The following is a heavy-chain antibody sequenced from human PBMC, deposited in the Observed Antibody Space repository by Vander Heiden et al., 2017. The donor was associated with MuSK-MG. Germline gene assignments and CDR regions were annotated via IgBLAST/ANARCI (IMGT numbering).Heavy chain of an antibody. CDR3: ARAMELTIHTYDY. J-gene: IGHJ4*01. Sequence: QVQLQESGPGLVKPSETLSLTCTVSGGSISSYYWSWIRQPPGKGLEWIGYIYYSGSTNYNPSLKSRVTISVDTSKNQFSLKLSSVTAADTAVYYCARAMELTIHTYDYWGQGTLVTVSS. CDR1: GGSISSYY. CDR2: IYYSGST. V-gene: IGHV4-59*01. D-gene: IGHD3-10*01.